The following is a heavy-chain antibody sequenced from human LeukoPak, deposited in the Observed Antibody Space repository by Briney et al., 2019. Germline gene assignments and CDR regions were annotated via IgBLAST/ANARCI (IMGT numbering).Heavy chain of an antibody. V-gene: IGHV3-30*02. D-gene: IGHD3-10*01. CDR3: AKDGSGSYYLPYSSFDY. Sequence: GRSLRLSCAASGFTISSYGMHWVRQAPGKGLEWVAFIRYDGSNKYYADSVKGRFTISRDNSKNTLYLQMNSLRAEDTAVYYCAKDGSGSYYLPYSSFDYWGQGTLVTVSS. J-gene: IGHJ4*02. CDR1: GFTISSYG. CDR2: IRYDGSNK.